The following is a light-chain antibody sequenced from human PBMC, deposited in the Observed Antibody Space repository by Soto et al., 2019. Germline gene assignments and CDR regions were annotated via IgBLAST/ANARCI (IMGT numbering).Light chain of an antibody. J-gene: IGLJ3*02. CDR2: STT. V-gene: IGLV7-43*01. CDR3: LLYYGGAWV. CDR1: TGAVTSGYY. Sequence: QAVVTQEPSLTVSPGGTVTLTCASSTGAVTSGYYPNWFQQKPGQAPRALIYSTTNKQSWTPARFSGSLLGGKAALTLSGVQPEDEAEYYCLLYYGGAWVFGGVTKVTVL.